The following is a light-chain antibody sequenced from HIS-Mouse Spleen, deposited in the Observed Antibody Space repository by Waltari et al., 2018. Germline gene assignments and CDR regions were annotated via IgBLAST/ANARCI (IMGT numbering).Light chain of an antibody. CDR3: QQLNSYPPT. CDR2: AAS. CDR1: QGISSY. V-gene: IGKV1-9*01. Sequence: DIQLTQSPSFLSASVGDRVTITCRASQGISSYLAWYHQKQGKAPKLLIYAASTLQSGVPSRFSGSGSGTEFTLTISSLQPEDFATYYCQQLNSYPPTFGQGTKVEIK. J-gene: IGKJ1*01.